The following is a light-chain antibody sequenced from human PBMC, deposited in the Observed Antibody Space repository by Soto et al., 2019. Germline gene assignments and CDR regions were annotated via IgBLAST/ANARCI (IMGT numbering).Light chain of an antibody. CDR2: GAS. Sequence: EIELTQYQGTLALSRGDLACLXYLSSQSVSNNYLAWYQQKPGQAPRLLIYGASNRATGIPDRFSGSGSGTDFTLTISSLEPEDSAVYYCQQRHMWPITFGQGTKVDI. CDR1: QSVSNNY. V-gene: IGKV3-20*01. J-gene: IGKJ1*01. CDR3: QQRHMWPIT.